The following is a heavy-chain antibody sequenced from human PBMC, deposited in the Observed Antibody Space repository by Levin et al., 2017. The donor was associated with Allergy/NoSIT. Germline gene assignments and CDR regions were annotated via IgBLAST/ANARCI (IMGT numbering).Heavy chain of an antibody. V-gene: IGHV3-9*01. CDR3: AKDRGVVLRNFEN. Sequence: QAGGSLRLSCAASGFTFDDYAMHWVRQAPGKGLEWVSSITWNGNSVAYADSVRDRFTISRDNTNYALFLHMNDLRPEDTALYYCAKDRGVVLRNFENWGQGTLVTVSS. D-gene: IGHD4/OR15-4a*01. CDR1: GFTFDDYA. CDR2: ITWNGNSV. J-gene: IGHJ4*02.